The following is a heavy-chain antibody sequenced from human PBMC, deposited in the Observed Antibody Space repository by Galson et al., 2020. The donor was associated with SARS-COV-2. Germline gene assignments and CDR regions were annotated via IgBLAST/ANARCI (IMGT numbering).Heavy chain of an antibody. Sequence: SETLSLTCAVYGGSFSGYYWSWIRQPPGKGLEWIGEINHSGSTNYNPSLKSRVTISVDTSKNQFSLKLSSVTAADTAVYYCARGSAYYYYGMDVWGQGTTVTVSS. V-gene: IGHV4-34*01. J-gene: IGHJ6*02. CDR1: GGSFSGYY. CDR3: ARGSAYYYYGMDV. CDR2: INHSGST.